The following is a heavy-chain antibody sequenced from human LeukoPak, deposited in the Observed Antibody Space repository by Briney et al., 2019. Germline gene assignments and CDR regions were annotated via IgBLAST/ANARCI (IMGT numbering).Heavy chain of an antibody. J-gene: IGHJ4*02. Sequence: ASVKVSCKASGYTYTSYYTHWVRQAPGQGLEWMGIINPSGGSTSYAQKFQGRVTMTRDTSISTAYMELSSLRSEDTAVYYCARVDYYGSGSYDYWGQGTLVTVSS. CDR2: INPSGGST. CDR3: ARVDYYGSGSYDY. D-gene: IGHD3-10*01. V-gene: IGHV1-46*01. CDR1: GYTYTSYY.